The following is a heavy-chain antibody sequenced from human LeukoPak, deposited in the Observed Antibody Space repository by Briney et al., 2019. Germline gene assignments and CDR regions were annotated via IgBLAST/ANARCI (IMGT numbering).Heavy chain of an antibody. V-gene: IGHV3-23*01. J-gene: IGHJ6*02. Sequence: GGSLRLSCEGSAFIFSGHWMNWVRQAPGEGLEWVSSIGGSGGDTYYADSVKGRFTISRDNSKNTLHLQMNSLRAEDTAVYYCAGLKGMDVWGQGTTVTVSS. CDR2: IGGSGGDT. CDR3: AGLKGMDV. CDR1: AFIFSGHW.